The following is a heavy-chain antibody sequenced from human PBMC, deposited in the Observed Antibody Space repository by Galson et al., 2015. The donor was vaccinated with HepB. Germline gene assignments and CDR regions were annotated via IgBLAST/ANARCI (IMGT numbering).Heavy chain of an antibody. Sequence: SVTVSCKASGSTFTTYGITWVRQAPGQGLEWVGWISPYNGNANYAQSLQDRVTMTTDTSTRTVYMEMRSLRSDDTAVYYCARGAGFPYYYDISGGGGFDPWGQGTLVTVSS. CDR3: ARGAGFPYYYDISGGGGFDP. D-gene: IGHD3-22*01. CDR1: GSTFTTYG. CDR2: ISPYNGNA. V-gene: IGHV1-18*01. J-gene: IGHJ5*02.